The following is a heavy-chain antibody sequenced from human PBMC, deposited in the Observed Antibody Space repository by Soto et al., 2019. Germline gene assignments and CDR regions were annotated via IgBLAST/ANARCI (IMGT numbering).Heavy chain of an antibody. CDR3: ARVSPYLAARRYGMDV. CDR1: GGSFSGYY. D-gene: IGHD6-6*01. V-gene: IGHV4-34*01. CDR2: INHSGST. Sequence: PSETLSLTCAVYGGSFSGYYWSWIRQPPGKGLEWIGEINHSGSTNYNPSLKSRVTISVDTSKNQFSLKLSSVTAADTAVYYCARVSPYLAARRYGMDVWGQGTTVTVSS. J-gene: IGHJ6*02.